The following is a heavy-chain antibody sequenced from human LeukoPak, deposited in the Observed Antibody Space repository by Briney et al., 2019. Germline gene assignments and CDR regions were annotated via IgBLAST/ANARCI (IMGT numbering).Heavy chain of an antibody. CDR1: GVSISTTSYY. D-gene: IGHD3-3*01. V-gene: IGHV4-39*01. CDR2: IYYSGST. J-gene: IGHJ5*02. CDR3: ASPTIFGVVPAGP. Sequence: PSETLSLTCTVSGVSISTTSYYWGWIRQPPGKGLEWIGNIYYSGSTNYNPSLKSRVTISIDPSNNQFSLKLSSVTAADTAVYFCASPTIFGVVPAGPWGQGASVIVFS.